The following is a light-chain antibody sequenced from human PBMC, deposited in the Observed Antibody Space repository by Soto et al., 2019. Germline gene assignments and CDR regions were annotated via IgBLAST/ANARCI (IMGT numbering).Light chain of an antibody. CDR1: QTISSW. CDR2: KAS. CDR3: QHYNSYSEA. J-gene: IGKJ1*01. V-gene: IGKV1-5*03. Sequence: DIQMPQSPSTLSGSAGDRVTITCRASQTISSWLAWYQQKPGKAPKLLIYKASTLKSGVPSRFSDSGSGTEFTLTISSLQPDDFATYYCQHYNSYSEAFGQGTKVDIK.